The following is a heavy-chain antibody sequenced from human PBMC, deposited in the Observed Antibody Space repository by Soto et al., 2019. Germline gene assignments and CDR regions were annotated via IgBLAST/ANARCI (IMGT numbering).Heavy chain of an antibody. CDR1: GFTFSNNA. CDR3: AKNQGVELVPLATVDWFDP. D-gene: IGHD1-26*01. Sequence: PGGSLRLSCAASGFTFSNNAMNWVRQAPGKGLEWVSGISGTGYGTYYADSVKGRFTISRDSSKSTVYLELNNLSAEDTAVYHCAKNQGVELVPLATVDWFDPWGQGSVVTVSS. J-gene: IGHJ5*02. V-gene: IGHV3-23*01. CDR2: ISGTGYGT.